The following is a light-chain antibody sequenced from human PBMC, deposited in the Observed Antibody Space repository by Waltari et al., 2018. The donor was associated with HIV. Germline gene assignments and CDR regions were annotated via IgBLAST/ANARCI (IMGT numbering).Light chain of an antibody. V-gene: IGLV2-14*03. CDR3: ASNTFGNILV. J-gene: IGLJ3*02. CDR1: TSDSRFYTY. CDR2: DVS. Sequence: QSALTQPASVSGSPGQSINISCSGITSDSRFYTYVSWYQQHPGRVPLLISYDVSRRPAGLSDRFSGSQSGDTASLTISGLRTEDEANYYCASNTFGNILVFGGGTKVTVL.